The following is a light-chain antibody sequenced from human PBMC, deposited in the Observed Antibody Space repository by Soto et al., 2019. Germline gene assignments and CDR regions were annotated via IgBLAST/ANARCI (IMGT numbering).Light chain of an antibody. CDR2: GAS. CDR3: QQYNKWPLT. Sequence: EIVLTQSPATLSVSQGERATLSCRASESVSNNLAWYQQKPGQAPRLLIFGASARATGIPARFSGSGSGTEFTLTISSLQSEDFAVYYCQQYNKWPLTFVGGTKVAIK. CDR1: ESVSNN. V-gene: IGKV3-15*01. J-gene: IGKJ4*01.